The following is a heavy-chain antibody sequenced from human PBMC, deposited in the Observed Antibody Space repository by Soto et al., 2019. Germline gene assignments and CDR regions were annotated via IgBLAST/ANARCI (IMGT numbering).Heavy chain of an antibody. V-gene: IGHV3-53*01. CDR1: GFTVSNNY. CDR2: IYSAGTT. D-gene: IGHD4-17*01. J-gene: IGHJ4*02. CDR3: ATSPGRNY. Sequence: HPGGSLRLSCAASGFTVSNNYMSWVRQAPGKGLEGVSVIYSAGTTFYSDSVKGRFTISRDNSKNTLYLQMSSLRAEDTAVYYCATSPGRNYWGQGTLVTVSS.